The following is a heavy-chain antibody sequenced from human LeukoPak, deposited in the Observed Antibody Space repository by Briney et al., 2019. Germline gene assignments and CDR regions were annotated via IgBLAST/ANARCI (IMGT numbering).Heavy chain of an antibody. V-gene: IGHV4-38-2*02. Sequence: SETLSLTCAVSGYSISSGYYWGWIRQPPGKGLEWIGSIYHSGSTYYNPSLKSRVTISVDTSKNQFSLKLSSVTATDAAIYYCERERSSSSDYWGQGTLVPVSS. CDR3: ERERSSSSDY. CDR1: GYSISSGYY. J-gene: IGHJ4*02. CDR2: IYHSGST. D-gene: IGHD6-6*01.